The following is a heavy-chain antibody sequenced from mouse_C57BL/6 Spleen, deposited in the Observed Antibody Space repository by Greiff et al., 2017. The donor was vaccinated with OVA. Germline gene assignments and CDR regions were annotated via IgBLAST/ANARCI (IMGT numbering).Heavy chain of an antibody. CDR2: INPNNGGT. D-gene: IGHD1-1*01. CDR1: GYTFTDYY. Sequence: EVQLQQSGPELVKPGASVKISCKASGYTFTDYYMNWVKQSHGKSLEWIGDINPNNGGTSYNQKFKGKATLTVDKSSSTAYMELRSLTSEDSAVYYCARGTTSAPFDYWGQGTTLTVSS. CDR3: ARGTTSAPFDY. J-gene: IGHJ2*01. V-gene: IGHV1-26*01.